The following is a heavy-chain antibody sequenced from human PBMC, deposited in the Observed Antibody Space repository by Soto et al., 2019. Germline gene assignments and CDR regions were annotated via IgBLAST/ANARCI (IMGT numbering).Heavy chain of an antibody. Sequence: GGSLRLSCAASGFSFRSYAMHWVRQAPGKGMEWVADIWYDGVKKYYAGSVKGRFTISRDNSNNTLYVQMNSLKAEDTAVYYCVRDPYLPTAGRLASLHYGGPGTLVTV. J-gene: IGHJ4*02. CDR2: IWYDGVKK. V-gene: IGHV3-33*08. D-gene: IGHD1-1*01. CDR3: VRDPYLPTAGRLASLHY. CDR1: GFSFRSYA.